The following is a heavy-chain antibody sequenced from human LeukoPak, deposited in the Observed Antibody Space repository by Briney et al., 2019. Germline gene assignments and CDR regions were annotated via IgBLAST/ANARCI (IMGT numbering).Heavy chain of an antibody. Sequence: SETLSLTCTVSGGSISSYYWSWIRQPPGKGLEWIGYIYYSGSTNYNPSLKSRVTISVDTSENQFSLKLSSVTAADTAVYYCAREGGAAGTWYFDLWGRGTLVTVSS. CDR2: IYYSGST. J-gene: IGHJ2*01. CDR1: GGSISSYY. CDR3: AREGGAAGTWYFDL. D-gene: IGHD3-16*01. V-gene: IGHV4-59*01.